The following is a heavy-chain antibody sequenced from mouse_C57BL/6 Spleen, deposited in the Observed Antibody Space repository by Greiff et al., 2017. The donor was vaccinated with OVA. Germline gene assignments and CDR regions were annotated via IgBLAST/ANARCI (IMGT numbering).Heavy chain of an antibody. V-gene: IGHV1-39*01. CDR1: GYSFTDYN. Sequence: VQLQQSGPELVKPGASVKISCKASGYSFTDYNMNWVKQSNGKSLEWIGVINPNYGTTSYNQKFKGKATLTVDQSSSPAYMQLNSLTSEDSAVDYYARGGLYYGNYGYFDYWGQGTTLTVSS. CDR3: ARGGLYYGNYGYFDY. D-gene: IGHD2-1*01. J-gene: IGHJ2*01. CDR2: INPNYGTT.